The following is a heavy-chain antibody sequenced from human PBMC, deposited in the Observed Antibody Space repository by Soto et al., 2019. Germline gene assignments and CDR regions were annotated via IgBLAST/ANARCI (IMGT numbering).Heavy chain of an antibody. V-gene: IGHV6-1*01. Sequence: PSQTLSLTCVISGDSVSSKTSGWSWIRQSPSRGLEWLGRTYYRSKWYIDYAVSVKSRISINPDISKNQFSLQLSSVTPEDTAVYYCAREGGNLNWFDPWGQGTLVTVSS. D-gene: IGHD1-26*01. CDR1: GDSVSSKTSG. CDR3: AREGGNLNWFDP. CDR2: TYYRSKWYI. J-gene: IGHJ5*02.